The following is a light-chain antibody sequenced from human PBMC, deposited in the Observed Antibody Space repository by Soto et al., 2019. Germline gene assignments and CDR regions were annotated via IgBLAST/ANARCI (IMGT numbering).Light chain of an antibody. CDR3: QQYNSWPPIT. CDR1: ESVSRN. Sequence: EVVMTQSPATLSVSPGERATLSCRASESVSRNLAWYQQKPGQAPRLLIYDASTRATGIPDRFSGGGSGTEFTLTISSLQSEDCVVYYCQQYNSWPPITVGQGTRLEIK. J-gene: IGKJ5*01. V-gene: IGKV3-15*01. CDR2: DAS.